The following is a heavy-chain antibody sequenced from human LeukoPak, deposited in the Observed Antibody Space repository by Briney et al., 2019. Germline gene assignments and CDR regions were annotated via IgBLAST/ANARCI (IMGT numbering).Heavy chain of an antibody. CDR2: INPNGGGT. CDR3: ARLRPMTAYYYYGMDV. D-gene: IGHD2-21*02. Sequence: ASVQISCKASGYTFTGYYIYWVRQAPGQGLEWMGWINPNGGGTNYAQKFQGRVTMTRDTSISTAYMELSRLRSDDTAVYFCARLRPMTAYYYYGMDVWGQGTTVTVSS. J-gene: IGHJ6*02. V-gene: IGHV1-2*02. CDR1: GYTFTGYY.